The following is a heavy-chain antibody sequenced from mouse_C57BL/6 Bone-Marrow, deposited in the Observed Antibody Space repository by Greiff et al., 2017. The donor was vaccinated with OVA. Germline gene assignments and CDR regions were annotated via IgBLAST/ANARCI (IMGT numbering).Heavy chain of an antibody. Sequence: QVQLQQSGAELVKPGASVKISCKASGYTFTDYYINWVKQRPGQGLELIGKIGPGSGSTYYNEKFKGKATLTADKSSSTAYMQLSSLTSEDSAVYFCARWRENWGQGTTLTVSS. J-gene: IGHJ2*01. CDR3: ARWREN. CDR1: GYTFTDYY. V-gene: IGHV1-77*01. CDR2: IGPGSGST.